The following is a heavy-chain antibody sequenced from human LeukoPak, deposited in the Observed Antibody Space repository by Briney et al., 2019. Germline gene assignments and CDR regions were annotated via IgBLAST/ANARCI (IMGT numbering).Heavy chain of an antibody. V-gene: IGHV4-61*02. Sequence: SETLSLTCTVSGGSISSGSYYWSWIRQPAGKGLEWIGRMYTSGSTNYNPSLKSRVTISVDTSKNQFSLKLSSVTAADTAVYYCARLGLGAFFDYWGQGTLVTVSS. D-gene: IGHD1-26*01. CDR3: ARLGLGAFFDY. J-gene: IGHJ4*02. CDR2: MYTSGST. CDR1: GGSISSGSYY.